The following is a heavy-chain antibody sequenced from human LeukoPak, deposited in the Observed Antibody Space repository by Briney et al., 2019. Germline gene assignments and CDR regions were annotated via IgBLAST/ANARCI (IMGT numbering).Heavy chain of an antibody. J-gene: IGHJ4*02. CDR2: IYSGGST. CDR1: GFTVSSNY. CDR3: AKQSAGSAAWYSLHYDF. D-gene: IGHD6-13*01. V-gene: IGHV3-53*01. Sequence: GGFLRLSCAASGFTVSSNYMSWVRQAPGKGLEWVSVIYSGGSTYYADSVKGRFTISRDNSKDTLYLQMNGLRAEDTAVYFCAKQSAGSAAWYSLHYDFWGQGTLVTVSS.